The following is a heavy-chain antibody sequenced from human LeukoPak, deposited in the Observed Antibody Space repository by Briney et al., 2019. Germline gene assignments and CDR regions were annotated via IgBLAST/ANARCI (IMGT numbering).Heavy chain of an antibody. V-gene: IGHV3-74*01. CDR3: ARDRPHNWFDP. CDR2: INNDGSYA. J-gene: IGHJ5*02. CDR1: GIAFCNHW. Sequence: GGSLRLSCAASGIAFCNHWMHWVRQAPGKGLEWVSWINNDGSYAVYADSVRARFTISRDNAKNTLYLQMNSLRPEDTAVYYCARDRPHNWFDPWGQGTLVTVSS.